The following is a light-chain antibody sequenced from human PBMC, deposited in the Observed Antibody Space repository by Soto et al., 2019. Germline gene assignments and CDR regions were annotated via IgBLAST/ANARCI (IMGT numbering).Light chain of an antibody. Sequence: EIALTQSPGILYLSPGDRATLSCRASQTISSGFLAWYQQKVGQAPRLLIYDASNRATGVPDRFSGSGSGTDFSLTISRLEPEDFAVYHCQQYSSSPRTFGQGTRLEI. CDR2: DAS. CDR1: QTISSGF. J-gene: IGKJ5*01. V-gene: IGKV3-20*01. CDR3: QQYSSSPRT.